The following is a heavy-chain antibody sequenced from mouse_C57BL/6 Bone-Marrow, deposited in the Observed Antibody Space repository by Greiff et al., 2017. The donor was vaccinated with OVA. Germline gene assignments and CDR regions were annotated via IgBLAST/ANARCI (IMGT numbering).Heavy chain of an antibody. CDR2: IYPGDGDT. CDR1: GYAFSSSW. J-gene: IGHJ1*03. CDR3: ARAPDSWYFDV. V-gene: IGHV1-82*01. Sequence: VKLVESGPELVKPGASVKISCKASGYAFSSSWMNWVKQRPGKGLEWIGRIYPGDGDTNYNGKFKGKATLTADKSSSTAYMQLSSLTSEDSAVYVCARAPDSWYFDVWGTGTTVTVSS.